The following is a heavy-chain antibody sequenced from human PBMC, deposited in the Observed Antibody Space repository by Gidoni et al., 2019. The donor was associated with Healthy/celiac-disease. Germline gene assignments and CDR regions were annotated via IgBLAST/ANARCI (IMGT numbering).Heavy chain of an antibody. CDR3: ARGGGSGWYYEEY. CDR2: IKQDGSEK. V-gene: IGHV3-7*01. Sequence: EVQLVESGGGLVQPGGSLRRSCAASGFTCSSYWMSWVRQAPGKGLEWVANIKQDGSEKYYVDSVKGRFTISRDNAKNSLYLQMNSLRAEDTAVYYCARGGGSGWYYEEYWGQGTLVTVSS. CDR1: GFTCSSYW. D-gene: IGHD6-19*01. J-gene: IGHJ4*02.